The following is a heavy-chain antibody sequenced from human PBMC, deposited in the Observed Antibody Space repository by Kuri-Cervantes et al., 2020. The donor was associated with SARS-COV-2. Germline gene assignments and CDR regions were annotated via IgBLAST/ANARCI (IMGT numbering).Heavy chain of an antibody. CDR1: GFTFSRSW. Sequence: GESLKISCAASGFTFSRSWMLWVRQAPGKGLVWVSRINSDGSVTSYPDSVEGRFTISRDNAKNTLSLQMNSLSAEDTAVYYCARGELGISDYWGQGTLVTVSS. D-gene: IGHD7-27*01. V-gene: IGHV3-74*01. CDR3: ARGELGISDY. J-gene: IGHJ4*02. CDR2: INSDGSVT.